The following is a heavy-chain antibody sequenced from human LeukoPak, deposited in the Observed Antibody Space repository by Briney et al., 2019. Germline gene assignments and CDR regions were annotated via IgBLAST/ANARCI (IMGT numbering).Heavy chain of an antibody. J-gene: IGHJ3*02. D-gene: IGHD2-8*01. CDR2: ISDYNGNT. V-gene: IGHV1-18*01. CDR1: GYIFTSCG. Sequence: ASVKVSCKASGYIFTSCGISWVRQAPGQGLEWMGWISDYNGNTNYAQKLQGRVTMTTDTSTSTAYMELRSLRPDDTAVYYCAREGYCTNGVCYTDAFDIWGQGTMVTVSS. CDR3: AREGYCTNGVCYTDAFDI.